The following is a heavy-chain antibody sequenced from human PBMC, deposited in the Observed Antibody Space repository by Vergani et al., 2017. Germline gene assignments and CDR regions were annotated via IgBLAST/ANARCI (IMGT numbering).Heavy chain of an antibody. D-gene: IGHD6-19*01. Sequence: QLPLQESGPGLVKPSATLSLTCSVFGAPIRSSNYYWGWIRQPPGKGLEWIASIYYSGSTYYNPSLKSRVTISVDTSKNQFSLKLSSVTAADTAVYFCARHSTVEWLVKLGWIDPWGQGILVTVSS. CDR1: GAPIRSSNYY. J-gene: IGHJ5*02. CDR3: ARHSTVEWLVKLGWIDP. CDR2: IYYSGST. V-gene: IGHV4-39*01.